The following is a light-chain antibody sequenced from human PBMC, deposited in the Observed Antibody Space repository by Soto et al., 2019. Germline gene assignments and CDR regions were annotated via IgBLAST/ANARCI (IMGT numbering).Light chain of an antibody. Sequence: RVRTQSPATLSLSPAARVTLSCRASQSVSSNLAWYQQKLGQAPRLLIFAASSRATGIPDRFSGSRSGTEFTLIISGLQSEDFAVYYCQQYNNWPLTFGGGTKVDI. CDR3: QQYNNWPLT. V-gene: IGKV3D-15*01. CDR2: AAS. CDR1: QSVSSN. J-gene: IGKJ4*01.